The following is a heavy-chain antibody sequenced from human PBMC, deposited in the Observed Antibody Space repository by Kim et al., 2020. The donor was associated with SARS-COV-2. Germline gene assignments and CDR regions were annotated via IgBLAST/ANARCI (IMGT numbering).Heavy chain of an antibody. CDR2: ISSSGSTI. Sequence: GGSLRLSCAASGFTFSSYEMNWVRQAPGKGLEWVSHISSSGSTIYYADSVKGRFTISRDNAKNSLYLQMNSLRAEDTAVYYCARGESSSWKVRYYYYGMDVWGQGTTFTVSS. J-gene: IGHJ6*02. CDR1: GFTFSSYE. V-gene: IGHV3-48*03. D-gene: IGHD6-13*01. CDR3: ARGESSSWKVRYYYYGMDV.